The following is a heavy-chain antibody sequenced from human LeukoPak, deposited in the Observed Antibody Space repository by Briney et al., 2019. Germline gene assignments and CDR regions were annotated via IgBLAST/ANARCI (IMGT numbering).Heavy chain of an antibody. CDR1: GFTFSSYV. CDR3: RYFLPHFDY. D-gene: IGHD2/OR15-2a*01. J-gene: IGHJ4*02. Sequence: GGSLRLSCAASGFTFSSYVMTWVRQAPGKGVEWVSAISGSGGSTYYADSVKGRFTISRDNSKDTVSLQMNSLRAEDTAVYYCRYFLPHFDYWGQGSLVTVSS. CDR2: ISGSGGST. V-gene: IGHV3-23*01.